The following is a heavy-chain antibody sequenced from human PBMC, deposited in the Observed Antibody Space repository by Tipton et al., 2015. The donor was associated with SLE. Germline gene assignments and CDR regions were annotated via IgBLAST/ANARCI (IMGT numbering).Heavy chain of an antibody. CDR1: GFTFSSYS. J-gene: IGHJ4*02. D-gene: IGHD5-12*01. CDR3: ARDRGYSGYDPPGYFDY. V-gene: IGHV3-20*04. Sequence: GSLRLSCAASGFTFSSYSMSWVRQAPGKGPEWVSGINWNGGSTAYADSVKGRFTISRDNAKNSLYLQMNSLRAEDTAVYYCARDRGYSGYDPPGYFDYWGQGTLVTVSS. CDR2: INWNGGST.